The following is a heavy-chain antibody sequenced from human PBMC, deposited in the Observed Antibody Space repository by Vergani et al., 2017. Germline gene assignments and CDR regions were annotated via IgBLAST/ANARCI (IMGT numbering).Heavy chain of an antibody. CDR1: GFSFKDYA. V-gene: IGHV3-23*01. CDR3: AKSASVSMSLPNWFES. J-gene: IGHJ5*01. CDR2: ISGTGGFT. Sequence: EVRLLESGGDLLQSGESLKISCAASGFSFKDYAMSWVRQAPGKGLEWVSGISGTGGFTFYADSVKGRFTISRDNYKNTLYLQMCSLRADDTAVYYCAKSASVSMSLPNWFESWGQGTHVTVS.